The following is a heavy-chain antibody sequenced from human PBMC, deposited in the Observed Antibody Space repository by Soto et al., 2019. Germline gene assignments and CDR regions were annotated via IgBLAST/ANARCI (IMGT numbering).Heavy chain of an antibody. CDR3: ARGQRNYYGSGSYYYYYYGMDV. Sequence: ASVKVSCKASGYTFTSYDINWVRQATGQGLEWMGWMNPNSGNTGYAQKFQGRVTMTRNTSISTAYMELSSLRSEDTAVYYCARGQRNYYGSGSYYYYYYGMDVWGQGTTVTVSS. D-gene: IGHD3-10*01. CDR1: GYTFTSYD. J-gene: IGHJ6*02. CDR2: MNPNSGNT. V-gene: IGHV1-8*01.